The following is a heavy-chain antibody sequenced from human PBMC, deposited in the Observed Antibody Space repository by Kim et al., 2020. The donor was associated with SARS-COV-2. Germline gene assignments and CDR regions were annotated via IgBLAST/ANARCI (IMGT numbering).Heavy chain of an antibody. CDR2: IDPSDSYT. CDR3: ASYYQQGDSYYYYYGMDV. J-gene: IGHJ6*02. V-gene: IGHV5-10-1*01. D-gene: IGHD2-2*01. Sequence: GESLKISCKGSGYSFTSYWISWVRQMPGKGLEWMGRIDPSDSYTNYSPSFQGHVTISADKSISTAYLQWSSLKASDTAMYYCASYYQQGDSYYYYYGMDVWGQGTTVTVSS. CDR1: GYSFTSYW.